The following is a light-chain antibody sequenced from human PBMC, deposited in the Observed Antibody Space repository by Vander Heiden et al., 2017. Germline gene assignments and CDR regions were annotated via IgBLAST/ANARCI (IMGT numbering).Light chain of an antibody. Sequence: QSVLLQPPSASGHPGPRVTISCSGSSSNIEPKGVNWYQQHPGPAPKLLIYANNQRPSGVPARFSGSKSGTSASLAIRGLQSADEADYYCAVWDDSLNGWVFGGGTKLTVL. V-gene: IGLV1-44*01. CDR2: ANN. CDR1: SSNIEPKG. CDR3: AVWDDSLNGWV. J-gene: IGLJ3*02.